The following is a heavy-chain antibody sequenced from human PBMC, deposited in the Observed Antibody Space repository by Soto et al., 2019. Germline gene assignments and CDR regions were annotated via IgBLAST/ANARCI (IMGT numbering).Heavy chain of an antibody. D-gene: IGHD3-3*01. V-gene: IGHV2-5*02. Sequence: QITLKESGPTLVKPTQTLTLTCTFSGFSLSTSGVGVGWIRQPPGKALEWLALIYWDDDKRYSPSLKSRLTITKDTSKNQVVLTMTNMDPVDTATYYCAHELQNYDFWSGYHDAFDIWGQGTMVTVSS. J-gene: IGHJ3*02. CDR2: IYWDDDK. CDR1: GFSLSTSGVG. CDR3: AHELQNYDFWSGYHDAFDI.